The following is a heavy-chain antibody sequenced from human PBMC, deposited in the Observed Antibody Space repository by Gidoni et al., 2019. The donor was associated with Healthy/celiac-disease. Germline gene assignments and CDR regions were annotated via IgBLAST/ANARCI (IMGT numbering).Heavy chain of an antibody. J-gene: IGHJ4*02. D-gene: IGHD4-17*01. CDR3: AKDRADYGDYPYFDY. CDR1: GFTFSSYA. V-gene: IGHV3-23*01. CDR2: ISGSGGST. Sequence: EVQLLESGGGLVQPGGSLRLSCAASGFTFSSYAMSWVRQAPGKGLEWGSAISGSGGSTYYADSVKGRFTISRDNSKNTLYLQTNSLRAEDTAVYYCAKDRADYGDYPYFDYWGQGTLVTVSS.